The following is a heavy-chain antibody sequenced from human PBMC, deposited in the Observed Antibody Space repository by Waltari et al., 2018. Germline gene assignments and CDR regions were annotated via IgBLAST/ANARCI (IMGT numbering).Heavy chain of an antibody. J-gene: IGHJ3*02. CDR3: ARTASGQLDDAFDI. CDR2: IDWDDDK. V-gene: IGHV2-70*04. CDR1: GFSLSTSGMR. D-gene: IGHD6-6*01. Sequence: QVTLKESGPALVKPTQTLTLTCTFSGFSLSTSGMRVSWIRQPPGKALEWLARIDWDDDKFYSTSLKTRLTISKDTSKNQVVLTMTNMDPVDTATYYCARTASGQLDDAFDIWGQGTMVTVSS.